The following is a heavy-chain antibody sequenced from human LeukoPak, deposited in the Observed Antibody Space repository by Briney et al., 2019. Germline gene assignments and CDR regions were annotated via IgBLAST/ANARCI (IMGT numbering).Heavy chain of an antibody. Sequence: GGSLRLSCAASGFTVSSNYMSWVRQAPGKGLEWVSVIYSGGSTYYADSVKGRFTISRDNSKNTLYLQMNSLRAEDTAVYYCARVSMVRGVDSWGQGNLVTVSS. CDR1: GFTVSSNY. CDR2: IYSGGST. D-gene: IGHD3-10*01. J-gene: IGHJ5*01. CDR3: ARVSMVRGVDS. V-gene: IGHV3-53*01.